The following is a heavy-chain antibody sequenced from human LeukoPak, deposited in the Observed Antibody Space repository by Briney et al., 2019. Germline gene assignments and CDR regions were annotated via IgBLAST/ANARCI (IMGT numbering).Heavy chain of an antibody. Sequence: PGGSLRLSCAASGFTFSSYEMNWVRQAPGKGLEWVSYISTSGRTMYYADSLKGRFTISRDNAKNSLYLQMNSLRAEDTAVYYCARTSSFDYWGQGTLVAVSS. CDR3: ARTSSFDY. CDR1: GFTFSSYE. CDR2: ISTSGRTM. J-gene: IGHJ4*02. V-gene: IGHV3-48*03.